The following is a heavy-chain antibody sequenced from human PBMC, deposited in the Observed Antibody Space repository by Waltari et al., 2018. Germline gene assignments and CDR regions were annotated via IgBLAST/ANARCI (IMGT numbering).Heavy chain of an antibody. CDR1: GVTFSTHA. D-gene: IGHD5-12*01. Sequence: EVQLLESGGGLVQPGGSLRLACEVSGVTFSTHAMSWVRTAPGKGLQWLSVISANGAITYYADSVTGRLTISRDNSKNTLYLQRNSLRSEDTAVYHCSTDGGDDGYKVVGPYFYYMDVWGKGTTVIISS. V-gene: IGHV3-23*01. CDR3: STDGGDDGYKVVGPYFYYMDV. CDR2: ISANGAIT. J-gene: IGHJ6*03.